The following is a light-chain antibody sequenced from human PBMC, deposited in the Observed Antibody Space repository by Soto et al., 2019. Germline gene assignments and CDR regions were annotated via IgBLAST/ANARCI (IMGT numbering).Light chain of an antibody. CDR3: QQYNNWPFS. Sequence: EVVLTQSPATLSSFPGERVTLSCRASQTLSNRLAWYQHKPGQAPRLLIYVTSNRATGIPARFSGTGSETDFTLTISGLQSEDSAVYFCQQYNNWPFSFGQGTRLEIK. V-gene: IGKV3D-15*01. CDR1: QTLSNR. J-gene: IGKJ5*01. CDR2: VTS.